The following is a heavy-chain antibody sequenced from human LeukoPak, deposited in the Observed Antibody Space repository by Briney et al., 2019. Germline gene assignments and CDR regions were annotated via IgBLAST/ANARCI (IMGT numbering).Heavy chain of an antibody. V-gene: IGHV4-59*01. D-gene: IGHD2-2*01. CDR1: GGSMTSYY. CDR3: ARVDCISTSCPADY. Sequence: SETLSLTCTVFGGSMTSYYWNWIRQPPGKGLEWIGFIFYSGSTNYNPSLKSRVTISVDTSRNQFSLKLSSVTAADTAIYYCARVDCISTSCPADYWGQGTLVTVSS. J-gene: IGHJ4*02. CDR2: IFYSGST.